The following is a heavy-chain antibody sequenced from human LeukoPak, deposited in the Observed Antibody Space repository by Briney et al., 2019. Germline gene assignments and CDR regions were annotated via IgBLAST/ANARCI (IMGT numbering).Heavy chain of an antibody. CDR3: ARDGGGVSAPGGY. CDR1: GYTFTSYY. Sequence: ASVKVSCKASGYTFTSYYMHWGRQAPGQGLEWMGIINPGGRSTTYAQKFQGRVTLTRDMSTSTVYMELSSLRSEDTAVYYCARDGGGVSAPGGYRGQGTLVTVSS. V-gene: IGHV1-46*01. J-gene: IGHJ4*02. D-gene: IGHD3-16*01. CDR2: INPGGRST.